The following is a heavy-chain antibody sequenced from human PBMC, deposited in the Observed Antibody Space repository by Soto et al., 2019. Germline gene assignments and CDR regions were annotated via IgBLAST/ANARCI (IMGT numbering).Heavy chain of an antibody. CDR3: ARHPRQVCSGGSCYSGPYDY. CDR1: GGSISSSSYY. CDR2: IYYSGST. Sequence: WETLSLTCTVSGGSISSSSYYWGWIRQPPGKGLEWIGSIYYSGSTYYNPSLKSRVTISVDTSKNQFSLKLSSGTVADTAVYYCARHPRQVCSGGSCYSGPYDYCGQGTLLTVSS. V-gene: IGHV4-39*01. J-gene: IGHJ4*02. D-gene: IGHD2-15*01.